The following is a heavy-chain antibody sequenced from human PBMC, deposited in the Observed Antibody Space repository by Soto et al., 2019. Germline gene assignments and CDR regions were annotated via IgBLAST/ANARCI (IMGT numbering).Heavy chain of an antibody. CDR1: GGTFSSYA. CDR2: IIPIFGTA. J-gene: IGHJ6*02. D-gene: IGHD6-19*01. V-gene: IGHV1-69*01. Sequence: QVQLVQSGAEVKKPGSSVKVSCKASGGTFSSYAISWVRQAPGQGLEWMGGIIPIFGTANYAQKFQGRVTITADESTSTAYMELSSLRYEDTAVYYCARDPGAPASSADQDRYYYYGMDVWGQGTTVTVSS. CDR3: ARDPGAPASSADQDRYYYYGMDV.